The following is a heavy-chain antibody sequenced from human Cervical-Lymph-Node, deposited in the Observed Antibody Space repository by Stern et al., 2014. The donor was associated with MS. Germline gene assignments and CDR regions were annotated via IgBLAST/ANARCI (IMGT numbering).Heavy chain of an antibody. D-gene: IGHD2-15*01. Sequence: VQLLESGGGVVQPGRSLRLSCVASGFIFSNYAMHWVRQAPGKGLDWVAFVSNEGSKQFYADSVKGRFTISRDNANNTLYLQMNSLRPEDTAVYYCGRDTCRGGGCYFRYWGQGILITVSS. V-gene: IGHV3-30-3*01. J-gene: IGHJ4*02. CDR1: GFIFSNYA. CDR2: VSNEGSKQ. CDR3: GRDTCRGGGCYFRY.